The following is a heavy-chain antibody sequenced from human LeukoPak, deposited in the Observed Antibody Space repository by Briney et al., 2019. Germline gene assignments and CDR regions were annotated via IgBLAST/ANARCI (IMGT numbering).Heavy chain of an antibody. J-gene: IGHJ4*02. V-gene: IGHV1-18*04. D-gene: IGHD3-10*01. CDR1: GYTFTGYY. CDR2: ISAYNGNT. CDR3: ARAEPGVRGVIRDY. Sequence: ASVKVSCKASGYTFTGYYMHWVRQAPGQGLEWMGWISAYNGNTNYAQKLQGRVTMTTDTSTSTAYMELRSLRSDDTAVYYCARAEPGVRGVIRDYWGQGTLVTVSS.